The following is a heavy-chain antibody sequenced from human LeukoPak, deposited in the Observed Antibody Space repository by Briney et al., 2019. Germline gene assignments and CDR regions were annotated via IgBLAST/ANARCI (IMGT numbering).Heavy chain of an antibody. V-gene: IGHV3-30*03. CDR3: AREAAWGNWYFDL. Sequence: QTGGSLRLSCAASGFTFSRHGMHWVRQAPCKGLEWVAVIGDTGRAKYYADSVEGRFTASRDNSKNTLYLEMNSLRYDDTALYYCAREAAWGNWYFDLWGRGTLVTVSS. J-gene: IGHJ2*01. CDR1: GFTFSRHG. CDR2: IGDTGRAK. D-gene: IGHD3-16*01.